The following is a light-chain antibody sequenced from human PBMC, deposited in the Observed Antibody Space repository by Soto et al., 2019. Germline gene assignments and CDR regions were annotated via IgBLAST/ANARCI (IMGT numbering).Light chain of an antibody. Sequence: ERVMTQSPATLSVSPGERATLSCRASQSIRNYLAWYQQKPGQAPRLLVYGASTRATGVPDRFSGSGSGTEFTLTISSLQSEDFAVYYCQQYDNGPPWTFGQGTKVEIK. CDR1: QSIRNY. CDR2: GAS. V-gene: IGKV3-15*01. J-gene: IGKJ1*01. CDR3: QQYDNGPPWT.